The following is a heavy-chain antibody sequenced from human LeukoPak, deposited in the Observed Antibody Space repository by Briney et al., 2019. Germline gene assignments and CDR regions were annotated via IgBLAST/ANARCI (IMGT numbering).Heavy chain of an antibody. Sequence: SETLSLTCTVSGDSISNYYWSWIRQPPGKGLEWIGYICYSGSTNYNPSLKSRITISVDTSKNQFSLKLSSVTTADTAVYYCARGSSSWYVAYYYYHMDVWGKGTTVTVSS. CDR1: GDSISNYY. V-gene: IGHV4-59*01. J-gene: IGHJ6*03. CDR2: ICYSGST. D-gene: IGHD6-13*01. CDR3: ARGSSSWYVAYYYYHMDV.